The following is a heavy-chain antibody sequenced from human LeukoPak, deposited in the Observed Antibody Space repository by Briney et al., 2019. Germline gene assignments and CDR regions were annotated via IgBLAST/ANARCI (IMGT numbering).Heavy chain of an antibody. D-gene: IGHD2-15*01. CDR2: IYYSGST. CDR1: GGSISSYY. Sequence: PSETLSLTCTVSGGSISSYYWSWLRQPPAKGLEWIGYIYYSGSTNYNPSLQSRVTISVDSSKNQFSLKLSSVTAADAAVYCCARGKDLSPDYWGQGTLVTVSS. CDR3: ARGKDLSPDY. J-gene: IGHJ4*02. V-gene: IGHV4-59*01.